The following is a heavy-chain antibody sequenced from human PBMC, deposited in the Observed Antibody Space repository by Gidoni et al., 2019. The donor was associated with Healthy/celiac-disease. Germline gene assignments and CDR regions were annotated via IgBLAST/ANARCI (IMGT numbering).Heavy chain of an antibody. J-gene: IGHJ6*02. V-gene: IGHV1-69*01. CDR2: IIPIFGTA. CDR3: ARDSPNSSSSYYYGMDV. CDR1: GGTFSSYA. Sequence: QVQLVQSGAEVKKPGSSVKVSCQASGGTFSSYAISWVRQAPGQGLEWMGGIIPIFGTANYAQKFQGRVTITADESTSTAYMELSSLRSEDTAVYYCARDSPNSSSSYYYGMDVWGQGTTVTVSS. D-gene: IGHD6-6*01.